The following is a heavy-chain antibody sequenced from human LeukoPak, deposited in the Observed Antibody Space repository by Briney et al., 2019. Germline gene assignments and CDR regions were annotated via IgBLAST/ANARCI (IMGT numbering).Heavy chain of an antibody. V-gene: IGHV4-34*01. J-gene: IGHJ5*02. D-gene: IGHD1-7*01. CDR1: GGSFSGYY. CDR3: AREILELGRGVLFDP. Sequence: SETLSLTCAVYGGSFSGYYWSWIRQPPGKGLEWIGEINHSGSTNYNPSLKSRVTISVDTSKNQFSLKLSSVTAADTAVYYCAREILELGRGVLFDPWGQGTLVTVSS. CDR2: INHSGST.